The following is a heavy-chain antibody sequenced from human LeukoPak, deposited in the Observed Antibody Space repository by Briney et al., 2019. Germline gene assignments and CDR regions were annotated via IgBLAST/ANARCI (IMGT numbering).Heavy chain of an antibody. D-gene: IGHD4-11*01. CDR2: IYYRGST. J-gene: IGHJ5*02. CDR1: GGSISSHTYY. CDR3: ARQNDYTNPVVWFDP. V-gene: IGHV4-39*01. Sequence: SETLSLTCTVSGGSISSHTYYCGWIRQPPGKGLEWIGSIYYRGSTIYNPSLKSRVTISVDTSKNQFSLKVRSVTAADTAVYYCARQNDYTNPVVWFDPWGQGTLVTVSS.